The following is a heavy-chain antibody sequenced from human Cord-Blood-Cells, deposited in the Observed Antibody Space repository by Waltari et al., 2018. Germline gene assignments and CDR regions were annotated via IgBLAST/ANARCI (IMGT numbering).Heavy chain of an antibody. CDR1: GGSFSGYY. CDR3: ARLPSPRDYYGSGSPNWFDP. CDR2: INHSGST. J-gene: IGHJ5*02. Sequence: QVQLQQWGAGLLKPSETLSLTCAVYGGSFSGYYCSWIRQPPGKGLEWIGEINHSGSTNYNPSLKSRVTISVDTSKNQFSLKLSSVTAADTAVYYCARLPSPRDYYGSGSPNWFDPWGQGTLVTVSS. D-gene: IGHD3-10*01. V-gene: IGHV4-34*01.